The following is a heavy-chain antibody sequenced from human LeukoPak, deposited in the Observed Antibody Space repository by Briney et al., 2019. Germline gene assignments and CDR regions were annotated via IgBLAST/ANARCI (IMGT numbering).Heavy chain of an antibody. D-gene: IGHD5-18*01. V-gene: IGHV4-59*01. CDR1: GGSISSYY. Sequence: SETLSLTCTVSGGSISSYYWSWIRQPPGKGLEWIGHIYYSGSTNYNPPLKSRVTISIDTSKNQFSLRLSSVTAADTAVYYCARGAAGYSYGWGQGTLVTVSS. CDR3: ARGAAGYSYG. J-gene: IGHJ4*02. CDR2: IYYSGST.